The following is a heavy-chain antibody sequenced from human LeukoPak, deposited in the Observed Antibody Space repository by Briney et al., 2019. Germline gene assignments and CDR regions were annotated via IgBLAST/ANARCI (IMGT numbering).Heavy chain of an antibody. CDR2: IYYSGAT. CDR3: ATPGRATVTTFYNY. V-gene: IGHV4-39*07. D-gene: IGHD4-11*01. Sequence: SETLSLTCTVSGGSISSSSYYWGWIRQPPGKGLEWIGSIYYSGATYYNPSLKSRVTISVDKSKNQFSLKLSSVTAADTAFYYCATPGRATVTTFYNYWGQGTLVTVSS. J-gene: IGHJ4*02. CDR1: GGSISSSSYY.